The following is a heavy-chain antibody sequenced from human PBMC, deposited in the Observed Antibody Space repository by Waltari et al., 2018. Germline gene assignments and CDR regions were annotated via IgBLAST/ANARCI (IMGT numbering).Heavy chain of an antibody. Sequence: QVQLQESGPGLVKPSGTLSLTCVVSGGSIRSSYWWTWVRQSPGKGLAWVGEIYHSGTTTYNPSLKSRVTISVDKSKNQFSLNLTSVTAADTAVYYCGRAPSKDHPYGDYGAMVDYWGQGTLVSVSS. D-gene: IGHD4-17*01. V-gene: IGHV4-4*02. CDR1: GGSIRSSYW. CDR3: GRAPSKDHPYGDYGAMVDY. J-gene: IGHJ4*02. CDR2: IYHSGTT.